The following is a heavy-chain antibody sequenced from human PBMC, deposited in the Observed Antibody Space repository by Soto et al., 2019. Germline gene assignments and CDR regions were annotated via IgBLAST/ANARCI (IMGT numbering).Heavy chain of an antibody. V-gene: IGHV4-38-2*01. J-gene: IGHJ3*01. D-gene: IGHD4-17*01. CDR3: ARARSYDAYDV. Sequence: PSETLSLTCAVSGFFISSGNYWGWIRKPPGKGLEWIGSIFHGGNTYYNPSLKSRVTISVDMSKNQFSLKLNSVTAADTAVYYCARARSYDAYDVSGHGTVVTVSS. CDR2: IFHGGNT. CDR1: GFFISSGNY.